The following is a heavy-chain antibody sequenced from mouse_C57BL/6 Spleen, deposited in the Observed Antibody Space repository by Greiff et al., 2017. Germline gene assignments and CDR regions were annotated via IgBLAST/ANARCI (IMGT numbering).Heavy chain of an antibody. D-gene: IGHD1-1*01. Sequence: VQLQQSGAELVKPGASVKISCKASGYAFSSYWMNWVKQRPGKGLERIGQIYPGDGDTNYNGKFKGKATLTADNSSSTAYMQHSSLISEDSAVYFCARGAYYYGSSQVAYWGQGTLVTVSA. CDR3: ARGAYYYGSSQVAY. J-gene: IGHJ3*01. CDR2: IYPGDGDT. V-gene: IGHV1-80*01. CDR1: GYAFSSYW.